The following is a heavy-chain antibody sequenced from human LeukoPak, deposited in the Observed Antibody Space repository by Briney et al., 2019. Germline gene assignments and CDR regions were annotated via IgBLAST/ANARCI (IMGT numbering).Heavy chain of an antibody. D-gene: IGHD3-3*01. J-gene: IGHJ3*02. CDR3: GRDYTIFGVADAFDI. V-gene: IGHV3-21*01. CDR1: GFTFSSYS. CDR2: ISSSSSYI. Sequence: PGRSLRLSCAASGFTFSSYSMNSVRQAPGKGLEWVSSISSSSSYIYYADSVKGRFTISRDNAKNSLYLQMNSLGAEDTAVYYCGRDYTIFGVADAFDIWGQGTMVTVSS.